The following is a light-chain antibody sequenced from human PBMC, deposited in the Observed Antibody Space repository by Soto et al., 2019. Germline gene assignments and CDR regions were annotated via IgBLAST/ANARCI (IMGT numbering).Light chain of an antibody. J-gene: IGKJ3*01. CDR2: GAS. CDR3: QQFGSSPGFT. V-gene: IGKV3-20*01. Sequence: EIVLTQSPGTLSLSPGERATLSCRASQSINSRYLAWYQQKPGQAPRLLIYGASSRATGITDRFSGSGSATDFTITISRLEPEDFAVYYCQQFGSSPGFTFGPGTKVDIK. CDR1: QSINSRY.